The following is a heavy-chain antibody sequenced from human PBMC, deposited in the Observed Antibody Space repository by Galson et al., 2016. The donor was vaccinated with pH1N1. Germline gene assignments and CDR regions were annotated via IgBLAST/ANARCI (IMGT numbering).Heavy chain of an antibody. Sequence: SLRLSCAASGFTFDSYGMSWVRQVPGKGLEWVSGITRNAGSTDYIDSVKGRFTISRDNAKNSLYLEMNSLGAEDTAMYYCTAYNWGSPFDVWGQGAMVTV. D-gene: IGHD7-27*01. CDR3: TAYNWGSPFDV. V-gene: IGHV3-20*04. CDR2: ITRNAGST. J-gene: IGHJ3*01. CDR1: GFTFDSYG.